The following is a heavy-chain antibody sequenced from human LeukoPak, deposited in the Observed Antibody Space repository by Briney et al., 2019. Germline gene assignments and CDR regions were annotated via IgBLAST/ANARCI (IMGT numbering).Heavy chain of an antibody. CDR3: AREMRAGYGDYRAAFDI. Sequence: GASVKVSCKASGYTFTSYGISWVRQAPGKGLEWRGGFDPEDGETIYAQKFQGRVTMTEDTSTDTAYMELRSLRSDDTAVYYCAREMRAGYGDYRAAFDIWGQGTMVTVSS. J-gene: IGHJ3*02. V-gene: IGHV1-24*01. CDR1: GYTFTSYG. CDR2: FDPEDGET. D-gene: IGHD4-17*01.